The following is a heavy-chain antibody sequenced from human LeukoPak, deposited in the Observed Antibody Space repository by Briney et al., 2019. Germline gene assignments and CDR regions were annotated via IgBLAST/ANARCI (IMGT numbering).Heavy chain of an antibody. J-gene: IGHJ6*03. D-gene: IGHD3-9*01. V-gene: IGHV4-59*01. Sequence: SETLSLTCTVSGGYISSYYWSWIRQPPGKGLEWIGYIYYGGSPKYNPSLKSRVTISLDTSKSQFSLNLTSVTAADAAMYYCARGAILTGTSLWGKGTTVTISS. CDR2: IYYGGSP. CDR3: ARGAILTGTSL. CDR1: GGYISSYY.